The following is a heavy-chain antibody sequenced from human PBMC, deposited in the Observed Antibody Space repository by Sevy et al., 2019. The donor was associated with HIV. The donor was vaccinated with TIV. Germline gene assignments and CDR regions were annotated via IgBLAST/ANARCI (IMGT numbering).Heavy chain of an antibody. J-gene: IGHJ4*02. D-gene: IGHD3-9*01. V-gene: IGHV3-23*01. CDR1: GFTTSRYA. Sequence: GGSLRLSCAASGFTTSRYAMSWVRQPPGRGLEWVSTLRDIGVSTYYADSVKGRFTISRDNSKNILYLQMNSLRAEDTAVYYCARDRATSATGTLFDYWGQGTLVTVSS. CDR2: LRDIGVST. CDR3: ARDRATSATGTLFDY.